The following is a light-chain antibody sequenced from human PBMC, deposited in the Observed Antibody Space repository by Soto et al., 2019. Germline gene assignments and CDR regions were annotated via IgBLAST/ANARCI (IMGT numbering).Light chain of an antibody. J-gene: IGLJ1*01. V-gene: IGLV2-23*02. CDR1: SSDVGSYNL. Sequence: QSALTQPASVSGSPGQSITISCIGTSSDVGSYNLVSWYQQYPGKAPKLMIYEVTERPSGVSNRFSGSKSGNTASLTIFGLQADDEADYYCCAYPSSATLVFGGGTKVTVL. CDR3: CAYPSSATLV. CDR2: EVT.